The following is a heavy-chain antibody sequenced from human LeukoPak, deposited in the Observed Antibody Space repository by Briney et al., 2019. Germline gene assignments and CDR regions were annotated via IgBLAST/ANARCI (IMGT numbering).Heavy chain of an antibody. J-gene: IGHJ5*02. V-gene: IGHV3-11*01. CDR1: GFTFSDYY. CDR3: ARDGAAVAYNWFDP. CDR2: ISSSGSTI. D-gene: IGHD6-19*01. Sequence: GGSLRLSCAASGFTFSDYYTSWIRQAPGKGLEWVSYISSSGSTIYYADSVKGRFTISRDNAKNSLYLQMNSLRAEDTAVYYCARDGAAVAYNWFDPWGQGTLVTVSS.